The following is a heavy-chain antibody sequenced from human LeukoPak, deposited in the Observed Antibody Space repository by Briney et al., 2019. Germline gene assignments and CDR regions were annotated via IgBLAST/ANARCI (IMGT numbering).Heavy chain of an antibody. CDR2: IYHSGST. D-gene: IGHD6-13*01. CDR1: GYSISSGYY. Sequence: PSETLSLTCTVSGYSISSGYYWGWIRQPPGKGLEWIGSIYHSGSTYYNPSLKSRVTISVDTSKNQFSLKLSSVTAADTAVYYCARDLVAAAGNYFDYWGQGTLVTVSS. J-gene: IGHJ4*02. CDR3: ARDLVAAAGNYFDY. V-gene: IGHV4-38-2*02.